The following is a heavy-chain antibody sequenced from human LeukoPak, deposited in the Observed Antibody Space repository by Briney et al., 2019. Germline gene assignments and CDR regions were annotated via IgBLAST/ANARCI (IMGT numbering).Heavy chain of an antibody. Sequence: ASVKVSCKASGYTFTSYAMHWVRQAPGQRLEWMGWINAGNGNTKYSQKFQGRVTITRDTSASTAYMELSSLRSEDTAVYYCARVLVGAPYWYFDLWGRGTLVTVSS. CDR1: GYTFTSYA. V-gene: IGHV1-3*01. D-gene: IGHD1-26*01. J-gene: IGHJ2*01. CDR2: INAGNGNT. CDR3: ARVLVGAPYWYFDL.